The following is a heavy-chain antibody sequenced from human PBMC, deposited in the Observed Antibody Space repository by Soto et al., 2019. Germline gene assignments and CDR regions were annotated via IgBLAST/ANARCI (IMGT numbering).Heavy chain of an antibody. CDR3: ASRYCSSTSCYNDNAHDY. CDR1: GGTFSSYA. Sequence: SVKVSCKASGGTFSSYAISWVRQAPGQGLEWMGGIIPIFGTANYAQKFQGRVTITADESTSTAYMELSSLRSEDTAVYYCASRYCSSTSCYNDNAHDYWGQGTLVTVSS. V-gene: IGHV1-69*13. D-gene: IGHD2-2*02. J-gene: IGHJ4*02. CDR2: IIPIFGTA.